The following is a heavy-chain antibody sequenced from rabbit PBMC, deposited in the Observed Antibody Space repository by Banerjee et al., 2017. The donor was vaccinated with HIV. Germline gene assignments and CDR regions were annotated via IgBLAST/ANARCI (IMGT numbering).Heavy chain of an antibody. Sequence: LLKETGGGLVQPGGSLTLSCKGSGFDFSSYYMGWVRQAPGKGLEWIGIIYAGKGDTDYASWVNGRFTISSDNAQNTVDLQMNSLTAADTATYFCARGLVAGVLDLWGPGTLVTVS. V-gene: IGHV1S7*01. CDR3: ARGLVAGVLDL. CDR2: IYAGKGDT. CDR1: GFDFSSYY. J-gene: IGHJ4*01. D-gene: IGHD3-3*01.